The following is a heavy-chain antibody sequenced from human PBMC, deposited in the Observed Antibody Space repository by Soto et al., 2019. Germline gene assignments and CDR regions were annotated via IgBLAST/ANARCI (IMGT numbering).Heavy chain of an antibody. CDR3: VIQGYRIAAGQH. D-gene: IGHD6-13*01. CDR2: IYYSVST. CDR1: GGSISSSSYY. Sequence: SETLSLTCTVSGGSISSSSYYWGWIRQPPGKGLEWIGSIYYSVSTYYNPSLKSRVTISVDTSKNQFSMKLSSVTAAHTDVYYCVIQGYRIAAGQHCGQGSLVSDFS. V-gene: IGHV4-39*01. J-gene: IGHJ1*01.